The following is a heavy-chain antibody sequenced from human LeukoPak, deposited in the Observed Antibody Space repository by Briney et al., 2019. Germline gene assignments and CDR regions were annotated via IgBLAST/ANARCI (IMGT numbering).Heavy chain of an antibody. Sequence: GGSLRLSCAASGFTFTSYSMNWVRQAPGKGLEWVSVIYGGGDTYYADSVGGRFTISRDNFENTLFLQMDSLRAEDTAVYYCTRLLPSSHHFFDSWGQGALVTVSS. CDR1: GFTFTSYS. CDR3: TRLLPSSHHFFDS. CDR2: IYGGGDT. V-gene: IGHV3-53*01. J-gene: IGHJ4*02. D-gene: IGHD6-6*01.